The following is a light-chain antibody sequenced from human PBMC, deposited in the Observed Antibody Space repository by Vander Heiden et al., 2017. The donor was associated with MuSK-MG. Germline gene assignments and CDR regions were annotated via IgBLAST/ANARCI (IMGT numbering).Light chain of an antibody. J-gene: IGLJ3*02. Sequence: QSALTQPASVSGSPGQSITIACSGTSSDIGTYNLVSWYQQHPGKAPKLIIYEVTKRPSGFSSRFSGSKSGNTASLTISGLQADDEADYYCWSYVGSDVWVFGGGTKLTGL. CDR2: EVT. CDR3: WSYVGSDVWV. CDR1: SSDIGTYNL. V-gene: IGLV2-23*02.